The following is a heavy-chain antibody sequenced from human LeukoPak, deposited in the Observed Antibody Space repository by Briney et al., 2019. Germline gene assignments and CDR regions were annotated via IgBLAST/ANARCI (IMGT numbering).Heavy chain of an antibody. CDR3: AKAHTVTKYYFDY. J-gene: IGHJ4*02. V-gene: IGHV3-23*01. Sequence: GGSLRLSCAASGFTFSSYAMSWVRQAPGKGLEWVSAISGSGGSTYYADSVKGRFTISRDNSKNTLYLQMTSLSAEDTAVYYCAKAHTVTKYYFDYWGQGTLVTVSS. CDR2: ISGSGGST. CDR1: GFTFSSYA. D-gene: IGHD4-11*01.